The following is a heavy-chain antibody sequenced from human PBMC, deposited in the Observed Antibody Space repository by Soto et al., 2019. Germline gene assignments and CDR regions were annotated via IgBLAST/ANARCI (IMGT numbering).Heavy chain of an antibody. CDR2: VNPNNGDT. V-gene: IGHV1-8*01. CDR1: GYTFSNYD. D-gene: IGHD3-10*01. J-gene: IGHJ4*02. Sequence: QVQLVQSGAELKKPGASVKVSCKASGYTFSNYDMNWVRQATGQGPERIGWVNPNNGDTGYAQKFQGRVTLTTDISTTTAYMELTSRRSEDTAIYYCAKVSRKGSAIDFDYWGQGTLITVSS. CDR3: AKVSRKGSAIDFDY.